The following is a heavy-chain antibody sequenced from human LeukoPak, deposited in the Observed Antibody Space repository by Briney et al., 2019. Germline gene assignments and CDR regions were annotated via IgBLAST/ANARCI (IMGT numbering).Heavy chain of an antibody. CDR3: ARVTDWGTSTGYYKIDGVYYFDY. D-gene: IGHD3-9*01. V-gene: IGHV4-34*01. CDR2: INHSGST. Sequence: KPSETLSLTCAVYGGSFSGYYWSWIRQPPGKGLEWIGEINHSGSTNYNPSLKSRVTISVDTSKNQFSLKLSSVTAADTAVYYCARVTDWGTSTGYYKIDGVYYFDYWGQGTLVTVSS. CDR1: GGSFSGYY. J-gene: IGHJ4*02.